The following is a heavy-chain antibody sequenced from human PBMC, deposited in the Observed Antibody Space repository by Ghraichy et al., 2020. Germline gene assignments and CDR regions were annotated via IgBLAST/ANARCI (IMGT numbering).Heavy chain of an antibody. CDR2: IYYSGST. CDR3: ARVTGSGYYDYVWGSYRPYYFDY. J-gene: IGHJ4*02. Sequence: SETLSLTCTVSGGSVSSGSYYWSCIRQPPGKGLEWIGYIYYSGSTNYNPSLKSRVTISVDTSKNQFSLKLSSVTAADTAVYYCARVTGSGYYDYVWGSYRPYYFDYWGQGTLVTVSS. V-gene: IGHV4-61*01. D-gene: IGHD3-16*02. CDR1: GGSVSSGSYY.